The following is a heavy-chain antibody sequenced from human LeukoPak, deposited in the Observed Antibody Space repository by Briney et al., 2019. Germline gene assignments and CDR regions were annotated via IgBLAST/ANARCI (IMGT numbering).Heavy chain of an antibody. J-gene: IGHJ4*02. D-gene: IGHD5-18*01. V-gene: IGHV3-53*01. CDR3: ASGRGYSYGLGY. Sequence: PGGSLRLSCSASGFTVSSNYMSWVRQAPGKGLEWGSVIYSGGSTYYADSVKGRFTISRDNSKNTLYLQMNSLRAEDTDVYYCASGRGYSYGLGYWGQGTLVTVSS. CDR2: IYSGGST. CDR1: GFTVSSNY.